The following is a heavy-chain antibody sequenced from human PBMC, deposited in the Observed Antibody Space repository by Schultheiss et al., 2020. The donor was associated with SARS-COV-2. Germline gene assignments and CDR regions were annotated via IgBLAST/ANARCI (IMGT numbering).Heavy chain of an antibody. V-gene: IGHV3-21*01. D-gene: IGHD6-19*01. Sequence: GGSLRLSCAASGFTFSSYGMHWVRQAPGKGLEWVSAISGSGGTTYYADSVKGRFTISRDNAKNSLYLQMNSLRAEDTAVYYCARDPYSSGWPEYFQHWGQGTLVTVSS. CDR3: ARDPYSSGWPEYFQH. CDR1: GFTFSSYG. J-gene: IGHJ1*01. CDR2: ISGSGGTT.